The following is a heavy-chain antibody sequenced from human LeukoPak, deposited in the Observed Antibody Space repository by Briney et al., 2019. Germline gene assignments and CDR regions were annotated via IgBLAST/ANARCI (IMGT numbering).Heavy chain of an antibody. CDR2: FDPEDGET. CDR1: GYTLTELS. J-gene: IGHJ4*02. Sequence: ASVKVSCKVSGYTLTELSMHWVRQAPGKGLEWMGGFDPEDGETIYAQKFQGRVTMTEDTSTDTAYMELSSLRSEDTAVYYCATVLPGATGMWYWGQGTLVTVSS. CDR3: ATVLPGATGMWY. V-gene: IGHV1-24*01. D-gene: IGHD1-1*01.